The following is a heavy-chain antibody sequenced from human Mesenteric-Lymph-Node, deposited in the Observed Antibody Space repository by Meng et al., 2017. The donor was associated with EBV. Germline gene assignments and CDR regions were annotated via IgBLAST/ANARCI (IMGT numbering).Heavy chain of an antibody. CDR1: GGSIGSPIYY. J-gene: IGHJ4*02. V-gene: IGHV4-39*01. Sequence: LSWQGSGPGLVNPPETLSLTCIVSGGSIGSPIYYWGWLRQPPGKGLEWIGTFSYSGTTYYNTSLKSRVTISVDMSKNQFSLKLSSVTAADTAVYFCARADYYDTSGVVDYWGQGTLVTVFS. CDR3: ARADYYDTSGVVDY. CDR2: FSYSGTT. D-gene: IGHD3-22*01.